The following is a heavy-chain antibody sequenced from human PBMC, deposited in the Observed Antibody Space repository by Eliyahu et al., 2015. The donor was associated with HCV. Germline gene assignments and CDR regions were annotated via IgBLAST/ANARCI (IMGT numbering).Heavy chain of an antibody. CDR2: IFPSGGP. Sequence: QVQLQESGPGLVKPSETLSLTCTVSGGSISNYYFTWTRQPAGKGLEWIGRIFPSGGPHHHASLKSRVTMSVDTSKNQFSLKLNSVTAADTAVYYCARGVNSWDQSDYWGQGALVTVSS. CDR3: ARGVNSWDQSDY. J-gene: IGHJ4*02. V-gene: IGHV4-4*07. D-gene: IGHD1-26*01. CDR1: GGSISNYY.